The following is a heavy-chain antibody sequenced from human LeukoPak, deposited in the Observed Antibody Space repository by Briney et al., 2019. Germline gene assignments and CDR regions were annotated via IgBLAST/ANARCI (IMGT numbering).Heavy chain of an antibody. J-gene: IGHJ6*02. Sequence: GGSLRLSCAASGFTFSSYSMNWVRQAPGKGLEWVSSTSSSSSYIYYADSVKGRFTISRDNAKNSLYLQMNSLRAEDTAVYYCARCKGGWSDHFYGLDVWGQGTTVTVSS. CDR1: GFTFSSYS. CDR3: ARCKGGWSDHFYGLDV. D-gene: IGHD6-19*01. V-gene: IGHV3-21*04. CDR2: TSSSSSYI.